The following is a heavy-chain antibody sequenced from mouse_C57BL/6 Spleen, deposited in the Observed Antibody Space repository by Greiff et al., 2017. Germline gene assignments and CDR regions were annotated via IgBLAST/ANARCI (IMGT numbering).Heavy chain of an antibody. V-gene: IGHV5-16*01. CDR1: GFTFSDYY. D-gene: IGHD1-1*01. CDR2: INYDGSST. Sequence: DVKLVESEGGLVQPGSSMKLSCTASGFTFSDYYMAWVRQVPEKGLEWVANINYDGSSTYYLDSLKSRFIISRDNAKNILYLQMSSLKSEDTATYYCARGYGSSQAWFAYWGQGTLVTVSA. CDR3: ARGYGSSQAWFAY. J-gene: IGHJ3*01.